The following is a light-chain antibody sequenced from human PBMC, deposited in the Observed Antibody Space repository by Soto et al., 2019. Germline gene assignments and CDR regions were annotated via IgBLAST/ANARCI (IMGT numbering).Light chain of an antibody. CDR2: GNS. J-gene: IGLJ1*01. Sequence: QSVLTQPPSVSGAPGQRVTISCTGSSSNIGAGYDVHWYQQLPGTAPKLLIYGNSNRPSGVPDRFSDSKSGTSASLAITGLQAEDGADYYCQSYDSSLSARVFGTGTKVTVL. CDR3: QSYDSSLSARV. CDR1: SSNIGAGYD. V-gene: IGLV1-40*01.